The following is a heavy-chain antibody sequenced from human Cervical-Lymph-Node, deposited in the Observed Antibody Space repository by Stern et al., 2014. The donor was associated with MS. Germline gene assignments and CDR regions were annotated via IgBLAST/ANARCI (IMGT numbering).Heavy chain of an antibody. CDR2: IYSSGST. CDR3: ARSSRRDDFWSGQDLTH. Sequence: QVQLVESGPGLMKPSETLSLTCTVSGGTISSYYWSWIRQPPGKGLEWIGYIYSSGSTNYNTSLNHRVTISTDTSKNQFSLKLSSVTAADTAVYYCARSSRRDDFWSGQDLTHWGQGTLVTVSS. J-gene: IGHJ4*02. V-gene: IGHV4-59*01. CDR1: GGTISSYY. D-gene: IGHD3-3*01.